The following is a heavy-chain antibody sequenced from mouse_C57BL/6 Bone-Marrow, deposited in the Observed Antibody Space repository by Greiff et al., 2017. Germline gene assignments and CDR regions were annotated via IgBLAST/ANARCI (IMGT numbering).Heavy chain of an antibody. Sequence: VQLQQPGPELVKPGASVKISCKASGYAFSSSWMNWVKQRPGKGLEWIGRIHPGDGDTNYNGKFKGKATLTADKSSSTAYMQLSSLTSEDSAVYFWARRVITTVVATGWYFDGWGTGTTVTVSS. CDR3: ARRVITTVVATGWYFDG. CDR2: IHPGDGDT. CDR1: GYAFSSSW. J-gene: IGHJ1*03. V-gene: IGHV1-82*01. D-gene: IGHD1-1*01.